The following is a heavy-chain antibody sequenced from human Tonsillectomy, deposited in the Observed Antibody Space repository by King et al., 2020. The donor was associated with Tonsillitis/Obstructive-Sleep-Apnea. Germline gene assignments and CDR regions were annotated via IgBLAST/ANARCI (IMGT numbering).Heavy chain of an antibody. D-gene: IGHD5-12*01. J-gene: IGHJ6*02. Sequence: VQLVQSGAEVKKPEESLRISCKGSGYNFANDWINWVRQVPGKGLEWMGRIDPSDSYTNYSPSFQGHVTISVDQSISTAYLQWSSLKASDTAMYYCARLGAYELALYSYGMDVWGQGTTVTVSS. CDR3: ARLGAYELALYSYGMDV. CDR1: GYNFANDW. V-gene: IGHV5-10-1*01. CDR2: IDPSDSYT.